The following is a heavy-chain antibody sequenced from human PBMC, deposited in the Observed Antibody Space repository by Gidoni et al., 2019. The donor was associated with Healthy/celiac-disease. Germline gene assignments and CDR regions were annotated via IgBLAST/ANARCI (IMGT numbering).Heavy chain of an antibody. CDR2: IRSKAYGGTT. Sequence: EVQLVESGGGLVQPGRSLRLSRTAPGFTFGDYATSCFRQDPGKWLEWVGFIRSKAYGGTTEYAASVKGRFTISRDDSKSIAYLQMNSLKTEDTAVYYCTRDDGQWLEGSPWYFDYWGQGTLVTVSS. CDR3: TRDDGQWLEGSPWYFDY. D-gene: IGHD6-19*01. CDR1: GFTFGDYA. V-gene: IGHV3-49*03. J-gene: IGHJ4*02.